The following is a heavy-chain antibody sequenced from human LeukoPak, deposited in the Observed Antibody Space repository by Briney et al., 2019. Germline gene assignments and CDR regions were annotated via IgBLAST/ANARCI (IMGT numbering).Heavy chain of an antibody. CDR2: IYHSGST. V-gene: IGHV4-38-2*02. Sequence: SETLSLTCTVSGYSISSGYYWGWIRQPPGKGLEWIGSIYHSGSTYYNPSLKSRVTISVDTSKNQFSLKLSSVTAADTAVYYCARSVRGIVVVVAATQSHYFDYWGQGTLVTVSS. CDR3: ARSVRGIVVVVAATQSHYFDY. J-gene: IGHJ4*02. CDR1: GYSISSGYY. D-gene: IGHD2-15*01.